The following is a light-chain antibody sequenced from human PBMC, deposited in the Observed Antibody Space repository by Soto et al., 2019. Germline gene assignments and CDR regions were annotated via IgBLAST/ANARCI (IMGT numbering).Light chain of an antibody. CDR2: YDS. Sequence: SYELTQPPSVSVAPGKTASVACGGSNIGSKSVHWYQKKSGRGPLLVMYYDSDRPSGIPERFSGSNSGNTATLTISRVEAGDEADYYCQVWDISSGHVVFGGGTKLTVL. V-gene: IGLV3-21*01. J-gene: IGLJ3*02. CDR3: QVWDISSGHVV. CDR1: NIGSKS.